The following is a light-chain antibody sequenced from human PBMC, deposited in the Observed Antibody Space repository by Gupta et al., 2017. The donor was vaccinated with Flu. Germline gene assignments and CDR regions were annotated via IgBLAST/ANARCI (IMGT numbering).Light chain of an antibody. Sequence: QSVLTQPRSASWTPVQRVTLSCFESSSNIRTNYVYWYQQLPGKAPKILIYGINQRPSWVPDRFSASKSGTSASLTISGLRSEDEADYYCATRNGSLSGWVFGGGTKLTVL. CDR2: GIN. CDR1: SSNIRTNY. CDR3: ATRNGSLSGWV. J-gene: IGLJ3*02. V-gene: IGLV1-47*01.